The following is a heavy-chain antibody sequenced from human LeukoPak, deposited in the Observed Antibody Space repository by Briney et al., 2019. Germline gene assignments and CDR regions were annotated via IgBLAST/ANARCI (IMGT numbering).Heavy chain of an antibody. CDR1: GFTFSSYS. J-gene: IGHJ4*02. CDR2: ISSSSSYI. Sequence: PGGSLRLSCAASGFTFSSYSMNWVRQAPGKGLEWVSSISSSSSYIYYADSVKGRFTFSRDNSKNTLYLQMNSLRAEDTAVYYCARDRGYSYGFFGYWGQGTLVTVSS. D-gene: IGHD5-18*01. V-gene: IGHV3-21*01. CDR3: ARDRGYSYGFFGY.